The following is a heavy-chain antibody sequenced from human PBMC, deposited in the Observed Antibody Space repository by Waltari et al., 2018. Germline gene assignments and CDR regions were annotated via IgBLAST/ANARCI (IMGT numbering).Heavy chain of an antibody. V-gene: IGHV1-69*01. Sequence: QVQLVQSGAEVKKPGSSVQVSCKASGGTFSSYAISWVRQAPGQGLEWMGGIIPIFGTANYAQKFQGRVTITADESTSTAYMELSSLRSEDTAVYYCARSDIVVVVAATPYYFDYWGQGTLVTVSS. CDR1: GGTFSSYA. CDR3: ARSDIVVVVAATPYYFDY. D-gene: IGHD2-15*01. J-gene: IGHJ4*02. CDR2: IIPIFGTA.